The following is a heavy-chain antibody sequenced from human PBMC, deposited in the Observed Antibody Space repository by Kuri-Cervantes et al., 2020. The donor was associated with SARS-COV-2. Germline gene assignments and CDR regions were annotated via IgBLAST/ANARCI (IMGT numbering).Heavy chain of an antibody. CDR1: GFPFSTYW. Sequence: GESLKISCAASGFPFSTYWTDWVRQAPGKGLVWVSRLNFDGTTTSYANFVKGRFTISRDNANNPLYLQMNSLRVEDAAVYYCAARLDCTFASCYEGSWQFWGQGTLVTVSS. CDR3: AARLDCTFASCYEGSWQF. CDR2: LNFDGTTT. J-gene: IGHJ4*02. D-gene: IGHD2-2*01. V-gene: IGHV3-74*01.